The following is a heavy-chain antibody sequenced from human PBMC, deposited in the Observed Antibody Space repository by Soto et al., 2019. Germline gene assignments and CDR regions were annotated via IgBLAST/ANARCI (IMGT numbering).Heavy chain of an antibody. CDR3: ARELKAQSYSSVDYYYGMDV. J-gene: IGHJ6*04. Sequence: GGSLRLSCAASGFTFSSYSMNWVRQAPGKGLEWVSYISSSSSTIYYADSVKGRFTISRDNAKNSLYLQMNSLRDEDTAVYYCARELKAQSYSSVDYYYGMDVWGKGTTVTVSS. D-gene: IGHD4-4*01. CDR2: ISSSSSTI. CDR1: GFTFSSYS. V-gene: IGHV3-48*02.